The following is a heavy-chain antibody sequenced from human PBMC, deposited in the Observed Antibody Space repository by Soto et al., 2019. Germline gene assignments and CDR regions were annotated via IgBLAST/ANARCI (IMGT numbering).Heavy chain of an antibody. CDR2: IKEDGSEK. J-gene: IGHJ3*02. CDR1: GFTVTTYW. CDR3: ASVEGSSGAYGDRAVYI. V-gene: IGHV3-7*01. D-gene: IGHD6-19*01. Sequence: EVQLVESGGWLVQPGGSLRLSCAVSGFTVTTYWITWVLEAPGKGLEWGANIKEDGSEKNYVDSVKGRCTISRDKAKNSVYVQMNSLRVEETAVYYCASVEGSSGAYGDRAVYIWGHRTMVTVSS.